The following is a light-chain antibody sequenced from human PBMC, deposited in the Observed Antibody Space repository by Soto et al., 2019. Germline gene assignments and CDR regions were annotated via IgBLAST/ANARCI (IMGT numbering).Light chain of an antibody. J-gene: IGKJ1*01. CDR1: QSVRSNY. Sequence: EIVLTQSPGTLSFSPGERATLSCRASQSVRSNYLAWYQQRPGQAPRLLIYDASSRATGVPDRFSGSGSGTDFTLTISRLEPEDFAVYYCNQYGGWPGTLGHGKKV. CDR2: DAS. CDR3: NQYGGWPGT. V-gene: IGKV3-20*01.